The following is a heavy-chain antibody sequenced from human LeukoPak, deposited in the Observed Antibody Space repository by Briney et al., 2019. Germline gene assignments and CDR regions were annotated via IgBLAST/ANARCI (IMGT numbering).Heavy chain of an antibody. CDR1: GGTFSSYA. J-gene: IGHJ4*02. D-gene: IGHD6-19*01. V-gene: IGHV1-8*02. CDR3: ARVGYSSGWYINY. CDR2: MNPNSGNT. Sequence: ASVKVSCKASGGTFSSYAISWVRQAPGQGLEWMGWMNPNSGNTGYAQKFQGRVTMTRNTSISTAYMELSSLRSEDTAVYYCARVGYSSGWYINYWGQGTLVTVSS.